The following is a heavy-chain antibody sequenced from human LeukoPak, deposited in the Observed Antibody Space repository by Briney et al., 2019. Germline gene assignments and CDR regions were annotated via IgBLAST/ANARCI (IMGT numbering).Heavy chain of an antibody. V-gene: IGHV3-30*02. J-gene: IGHJ4*02. CDR3: APRVVVITAPFDY. D-gene: IGHD2-21*01. CDR2: IRYGGTNK. CDR1: GFTFSSYG. Sequence: PGGSLRLSCAASGFTFSSYGMHWVRQAPGKGLEWVAFIRYGGTNKYYADSVKGRFTISRDNSKNTLYLQMNSLRAEDTAVYYCAPRVVVITAPFDYWGQGTLVTVSS.